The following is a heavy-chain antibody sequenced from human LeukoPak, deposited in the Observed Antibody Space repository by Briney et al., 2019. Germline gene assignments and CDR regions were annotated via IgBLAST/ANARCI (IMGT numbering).Heavy chain of an antibody. D-gene: IGHD3-3*01. Sequence: NPSETLSLTCAVYGGSFSGHYWSWIRQPPGKGLEWIGEINHSGSTNYNPSLKSRVTISVDTSKNQFSLKLSSVTAADTAVYYCARTPYVIFGVVNWENWFDPWGQGTLVTVSS. CDR1: GGSFSGHY. V-gene: IGHV4-34*01. CDR2: INHSGST. J-gene: IGHJ5*02. CDR3: ARTPYVIFGVVNWENWFDP.